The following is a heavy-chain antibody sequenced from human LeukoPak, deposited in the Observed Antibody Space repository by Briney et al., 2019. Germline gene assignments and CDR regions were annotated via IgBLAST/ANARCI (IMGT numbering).Heavy chain of an antibody. Sequence: GGSLTLSCALSGLPLNSYSMNWVRHAPGKGVEWVSYISSTSSTIYYTESVKGRFTISRDNAKNSLYLQMNSLRAEDTAVYYCASRFDYWGQGTLVTVSS. CDR3: ASRFDY. J-gene: IGHJ4*02. CDR1: GLPLNSYS. CDR2: ISSTSSTI. V-gene: IGHV3-48*01.